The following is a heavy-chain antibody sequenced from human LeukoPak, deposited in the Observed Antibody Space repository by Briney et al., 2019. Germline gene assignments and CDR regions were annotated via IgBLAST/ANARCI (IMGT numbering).Heavy chain of an antibody. CDR2: IKEDGSET. CDR1: GFIFKKYW. J-gene: IGHJ4*02. CDR3: ARETPRRGETRDGYR. D-gene: IGHD5-24*01. Sequence: GESLRLSCAASGFIFKKYWMNWVRQVPGKGLECLANIKEDGSETYYADSVKGRFTISRDNPKNLLFLQIHSLRVEDTAVYYCARETPRRGETRDGYRWGQGTVVTVSS. V-gene: IGHV3-7*01.